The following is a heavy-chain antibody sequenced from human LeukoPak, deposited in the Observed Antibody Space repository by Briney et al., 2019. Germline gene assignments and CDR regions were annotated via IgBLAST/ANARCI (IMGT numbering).Heavy chain of an antibody. J-gene: IGHJ4*02. D-gene: IGHD3-16*02. CDR3: ARNPLGVLSLFPGY. CDR1: GFTFSSYG. CDR2: IWYDGSNK. Sequence: GGSLRLSCAASGFTFSSYGMHWVRQAPGKGLEWVAVIWYDGSNKYYADSVKGRFTISRDNSKNTLYLQMNSLRAEDTAVYYCARNPLGVLSLFPGYWGQGTLVTVSS. V-gene: IGHV3-33*01.